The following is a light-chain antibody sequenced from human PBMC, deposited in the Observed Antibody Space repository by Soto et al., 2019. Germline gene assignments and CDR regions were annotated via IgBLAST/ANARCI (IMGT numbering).Light chain of an antibody. J-gene: IGLJ2*01. CDR1: SSDVGSHNL. CDR3: CSYAGRPL. Sequence: QSVLTQPASVSGSPGQSITISCTGTSSDVGSHNLVSWYQQHPGKAPKLMIYEGSKRPSGVSNRFSGSKSGNTASLTISGLQAEDEADYYCCSYAGRPLFGGGTKLTVL. CDR2: EGS. V-gene: IGLV2-23*01.